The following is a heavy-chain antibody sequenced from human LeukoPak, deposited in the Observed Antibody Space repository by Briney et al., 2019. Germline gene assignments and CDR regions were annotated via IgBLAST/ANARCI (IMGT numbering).Heavy chain of an antibody. CDR2: INHSGST. CDR3: ARARRQYYYGSGSYPNWFDP. CDR1: GGSFSGYY. V-gene: IGHV4-34*01. J-gene: IGHJ5*02. D-gene: IGHD3-10*01. Sequence: KPSETLSLTCAVYGGSFSGYYWSWIRQPPGKGLEWIGEINHSGSTNYNPSLKSRVTISVDTSKNQFSLKLSSVTAADTAVYYCARARRQYYYGSGSYPNWFDPWGQGTLVTVSS.